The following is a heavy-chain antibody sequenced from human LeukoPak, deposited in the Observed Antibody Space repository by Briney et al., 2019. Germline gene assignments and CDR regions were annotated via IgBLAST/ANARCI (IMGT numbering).Heavy chain of an antibody. V-gene: IGHV3-11*06. J-gene: IGHJ3*02. CDR2: ISSSSSYT. CDR3: ASARYCGGSFCAFDI. D-gene: IGHD2-21*01. CDR1: GFTFSDYY. Sequence: GGSLRFSCAASGFTFSDYYMSWIRQAPGKGLEWVSYISSSSSYTNYADSVKGRFTISRDNAKNSLYLQMNSLRAEDTAVYYCASARYCGGSFCAFDIWGQGTMVTVSS.